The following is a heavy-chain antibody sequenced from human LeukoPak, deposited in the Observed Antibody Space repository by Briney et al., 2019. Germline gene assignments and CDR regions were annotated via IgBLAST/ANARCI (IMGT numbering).Heavy chain of an antibody. V-gene: IGHV4-38-2*01. J-gene: IGHJ6*03. Sequence: KPSETLSLTCAVSGYSISSGYYWCWIRQPPGKGLEWIGSIYHSGSTYYNPSLKSRVTISVDTSKNQFSLKLSSVTAADTAVYYCARLDYYYYMDVWGKGTTVTVSS. CDR1: GYSISSGYY. CDR3: ARLDYYYYMDV. CDR2: IYHSGST.